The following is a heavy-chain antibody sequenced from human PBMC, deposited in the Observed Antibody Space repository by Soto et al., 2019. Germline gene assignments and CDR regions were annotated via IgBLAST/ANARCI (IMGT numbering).Heavy chain of an antibody. V-gene: IGHV1-24*01. Sequence: GASVKVSCKVSGYTLTELYMHWVRQAPGKGLEWMGGFDPEDGETIYAQKFQGRVTMTEDTSTDTAYMELSSLRSEDTAVYYCATDVPNDPTVTKTDYWGQGTLVTVSS. CDR1: GYTLTELY. D-gene: IGHD4-4*01. J-gene: IGHJ4*02. CDR2: FDPEDGET. CDR3: ATDVPNDPTVTKTDY.